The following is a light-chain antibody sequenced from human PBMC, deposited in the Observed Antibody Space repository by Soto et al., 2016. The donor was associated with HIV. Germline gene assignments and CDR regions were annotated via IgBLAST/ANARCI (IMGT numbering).Light chain of an antibody. CDR3: QQSSRTPRT. CDR1: QSISTY. V-gene: IGKV1-39*01. CDR2: DAS. Sequence: DIQMTQSPSSLSLSIGDRVSITCRASQSISTYVSWYQQKPGRAPKLLIYDASSLHSGVPSRFSGRGSGTDFTLTISSLQHEDLGTYYCQQSSRTPRTFGRGTKVEI. J-gene: IGKJ1*01.